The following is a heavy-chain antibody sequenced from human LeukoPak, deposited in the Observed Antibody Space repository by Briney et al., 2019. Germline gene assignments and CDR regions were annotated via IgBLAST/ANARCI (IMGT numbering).Heavy chain of an antibody. CDR1: GFTFSSSD. V-gene: IGHV4-34*01. D-gene: IGHD1-26*01. CDR3: ARRGSGRSNFDY. Sequence: PGGSLRLSCAASGFTFSSSDMHWVRQPPGKGLEWIGNINYSGTTPYNLSLKSRVTISIDTSKNQFSLRLTSVTAADTAVYYCARRGSGRSNFDYWGQGTLVTVSS. CDR2: INYSGTT. J-gene: IGHJ4*02.